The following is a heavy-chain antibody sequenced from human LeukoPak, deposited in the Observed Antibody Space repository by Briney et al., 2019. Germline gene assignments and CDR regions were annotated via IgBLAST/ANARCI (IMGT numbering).Heavy chain of an antibody. CDR2: INHSGST. CDR1: GGSFSGYY. Sequence: SETLSLTCAVYGGSFSGYYWSWTRQPPGKGLEWIGEINHSGSTNYNPSLKSRVTISVDTSKNQFSLKLSSVTAADTAVYYCARAVAAGAYYGMDVWGQGTTVTVSS. V-gene: IGHV4-34*01. J-gene: IGHJ6*02. D-gene: IGHD6-13*01. CDR3: ARAVAAGAYYGMDV.